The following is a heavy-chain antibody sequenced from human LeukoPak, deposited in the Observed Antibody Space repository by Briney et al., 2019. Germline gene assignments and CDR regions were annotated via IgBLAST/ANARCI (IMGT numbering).Heavy chain of an antibody. CDR2: IYPGDSDT. CDR1: GYSFTRYW. Sequence: GESLKISYKGSGYSFTRYWIGWVRQMPGKGLEWMGIIYPGDSDTRYSPSFQGQVTMSAGKSISTAYLQWSSLKASDSAMYYCASPYPREYCSSSSCYFNYWGQGTLVTVSS. J-gene: IGHJ4*02. D-gene: IGHD2/OR15-2a*01. CDR3: ASPYPREYCSSSSCYFNY. V-gene: IGHV5-51*01.